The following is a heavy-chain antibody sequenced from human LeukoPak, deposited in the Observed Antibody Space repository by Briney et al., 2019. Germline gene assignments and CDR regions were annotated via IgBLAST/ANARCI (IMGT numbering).Heavy chain of an antibody. CDR1: GFTFDNYA. V-gene: IGHV3-9*01. CDR3: AKGPYGSGSHYTFFDY. Sequence: PGRSLRLSCAASGFTFDNYAMHWVRQAPGKGLEWVSGISWNSGSIGYADSVKGRFTISRDNAKNSLYLQMNSLRAEDTALYYCAKGPYGSGSHYTFFDYWGQGTLVTVSS. J-gene: IGHJ4*02. D-gene: IGHD3-10*01. CDR2: ISWNSGSI.